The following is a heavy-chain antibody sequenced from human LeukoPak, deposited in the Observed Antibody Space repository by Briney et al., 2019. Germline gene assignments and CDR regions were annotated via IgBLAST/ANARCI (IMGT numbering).Heavy chain of an antibody. CDR3: ARRIDYYDSSGPNWFDP. J-gene: IGHJ5*02. CDR1: GDSISNIDYY. D-gene: IGHD3-22*01. CDR2: IYYSGST. V-gene: IGHV4-39*01. Sequence: SETLSLTCTVSGDSISNIDYYWAWIRQPPGKGLEWIGSIYYSGSTYYNPSLKSRVTISVDTSKNQFSLKLSSVTAADTAVYYCARRIDYYDSSGPNWFDPWGQGTLVTVSS.